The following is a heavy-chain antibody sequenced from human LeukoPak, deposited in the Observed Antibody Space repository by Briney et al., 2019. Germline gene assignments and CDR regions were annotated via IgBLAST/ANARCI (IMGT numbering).Heavy chain of an antibody. V-gene: IGHV4-34*01. CDR1: GGSFSGYY. Sequence: SETLSLTCAVYGGSFSGYYWSWIRQPPGKGLEWIGEINHSGSTNYNPSLKSRVTISVDTSKNQFSLKLSSVTAADTAVYYCAEHSSYCYYGMDVWGQGTTVTVSS. J-gene: IGHJ6*02. D-gene: IGHD2-15*01. CDR2: INHSGST. CDR3: AEHSSYCYYGMDV.